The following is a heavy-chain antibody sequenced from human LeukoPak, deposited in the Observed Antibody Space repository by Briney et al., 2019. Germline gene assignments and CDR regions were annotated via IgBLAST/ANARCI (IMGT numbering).Heavy chain of an antibody. V-gene: IGHV4-4*07. D-gene: IGHD6-19*01. Sequence: SETLSLTCTVSGGSISSYYWSWIRQPAGKGLEWIGRIYTSGSTNYNPSLKSRATMSADTSKNQFSLKLSSVTAADTAVYYCARDLKGGIAVADWGQGTLVTVSS. CDR3: ARDLKGGIAVAD. CDR2: IYTSGST. CDR1: GGSISSYY. J-gene: IGHJ4*02.